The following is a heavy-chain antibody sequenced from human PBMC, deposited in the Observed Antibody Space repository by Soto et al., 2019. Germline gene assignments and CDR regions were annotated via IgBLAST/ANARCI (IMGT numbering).Heavy chain of an antibody. CDR1: GFTCSNYE. V-gene: IGHV3-48*03. J-gene: IGHJ4*02. Sequence: PXGSLILSCTASGFTCSNYEMTWVRQAPGKGLEWVSYLSTSGSTIYYADSVKGRFTISRDNAKNSLFLQMNSLRAEDTAVYYCARDFTGFDYWGQGTLVTVSS. CDR2: LSTSGSTI. CDR3: ARDFTGFDY.